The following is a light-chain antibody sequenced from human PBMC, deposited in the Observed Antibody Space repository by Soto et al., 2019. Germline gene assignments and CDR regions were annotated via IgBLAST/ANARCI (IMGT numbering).Light chain of an antibody. CDR3: QQYNNLPPIT. Sequence: EIVMTQSPATLSVSPGERATLSCRASQNVNSKIAWYQQKPGQAPRLLIYGASTRATGIPARFSGSGSGTDFSLTITSFQSEDFAVYYCQQYNNLPPITFG. V-gene: IGKV3-15*01. J-gene: IGKJ5*01. CDR2: GAS. CDR1: QNVNSK.